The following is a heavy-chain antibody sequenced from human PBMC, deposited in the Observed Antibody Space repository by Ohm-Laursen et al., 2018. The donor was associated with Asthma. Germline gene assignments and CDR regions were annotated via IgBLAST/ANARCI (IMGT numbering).Heavy chain of an antibody. J-gene: IGHJ6*02. CDR1: GFTFTSSA. V-gene: IGHV1-58*01. CDR3: AADRCSGGSCYSLYYYYGMDV. D-gene: IGHD2-15*01. Sequence: ASVKVSCKASGFTFTSSAVQWVRQARGQRLEWIGWIVVGSGNTNYAQKFQERVTITRDMSTSTAYMELSSLRSEDTAVYYCAADRCSGGSCYSLYYYYGMDVWGQGTTVTVSS. CDR2: IVVGSGNT.